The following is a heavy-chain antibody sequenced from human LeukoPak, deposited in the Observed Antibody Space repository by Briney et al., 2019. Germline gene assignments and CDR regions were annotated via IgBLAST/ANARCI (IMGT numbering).Heavy chain of an antibody. D-gene: IGHD1-26*01. CDR3: ARNSGSYPTYYYYYGMDV. CDR2: INHSGST. CDR1: GGSFSGYY. V-gene: IGHV4-34*01. J-gene: IGHJ6*02. Sequence: SETLSLTCAVYGGSFSGYYWSWIRQPPGKGLEWIGEINHSGSTNYNPSLKSRVTMSVDTSKNQFSLKLSSVTAADTAVYYCARNSGSYPTYYYYYGMDVWGQGTTVTVSS.